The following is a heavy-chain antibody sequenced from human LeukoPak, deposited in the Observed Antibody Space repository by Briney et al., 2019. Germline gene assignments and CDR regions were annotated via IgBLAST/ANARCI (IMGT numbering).Heavy chain of an antibody. CDR2: ISASGTLT. CDR1: GFSFSSYE. CDR3: ARAHFYCSSTSCYAGNWFDP. Sequence: GGSLRLSCAASGFSFSSYEMNWVRQAPGKGLEWISYISASGTLTHYADSVEGRFTISRDNAKNSLYLQMNSLRAEDTAVYYCARAHFYCSSTSCYAGNWFDPWGQGTLVTVSS. D-gene: IGHD2-2*01. J-gene: IGHJ5*02. V-gene: IGHV3-48*03.